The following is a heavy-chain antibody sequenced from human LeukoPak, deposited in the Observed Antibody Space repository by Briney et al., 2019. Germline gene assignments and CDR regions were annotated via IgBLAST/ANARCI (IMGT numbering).Heavy chain of an antibody. Sequence: SETLSLTCTVSGGSISSSSYYWGWIRQPPGKGLEWIGSIYYSGSTYYNPSLKSRVTISVDTSKNQFSLKLSSVTAADTAVYYCARYCSSTSCYSPYYMDVWGKGTTVTVSS. CDR2: IYYSGST. D-gene: IGHD2-2*01. CDR1: GGSISSSSYY. CDR3: ARYCSSTSCYSPYYMDV. V-gene: IGHV4-39*01. J-gene: IGHJ6*03.